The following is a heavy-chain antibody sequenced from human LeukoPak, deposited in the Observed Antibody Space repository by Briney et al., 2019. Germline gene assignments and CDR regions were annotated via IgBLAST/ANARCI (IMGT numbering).Heavy chain of an antibody. CDR3: ARASAMDV. V-gene: IGHV3-66*02. J-gene: IGHJ6*02. CDR2: IYSGGST. Sequence: GGSRRLSCAAAGFTVGSNYMTWVRPAHGEWLECVSLIYSGGSTYYADSVKGRFTISRDNSKNTLYLQMNSLRAEDAAVYYCARASAMDVWGQGATVTVSS. CDR1: GFTVGSNY.